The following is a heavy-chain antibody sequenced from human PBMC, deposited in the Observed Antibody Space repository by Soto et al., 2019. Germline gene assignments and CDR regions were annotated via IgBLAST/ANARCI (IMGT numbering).Heavy chain of an antibody. Sequence: LETLSLTCTVSGGSISSYYWSWIRQPPGKGLEWIGYIYYSGSTNYNPSLKSRVTISVDTSKNQFSLKLSSVTAADTAVYYCARQIEMYYYGSGSSDAFDIWGQGTMVTVSS. CDR1: GGSISSYY. CDR3: ARQIEMYYYGSGSSDAFDI. J-gene: IGHJ3*02. CDR2: IYYSGST. D-gene: IGHD3-10*01. V-gene: IGHV4-59*08.